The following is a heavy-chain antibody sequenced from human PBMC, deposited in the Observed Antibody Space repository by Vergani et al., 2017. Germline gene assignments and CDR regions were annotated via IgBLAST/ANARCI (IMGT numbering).Heavy chain of an antibody. Sequence: QVHLQAWGAGLLKPSETLSLTCSVYNESFSDYYWIWIRQSPRKGLEWIGEINHVGTTDYTPSLRSRLTMSIDTSKKEFSLSLRSVTAADTAVYYCAGSFHRQSIYGVTHWGQGALVIVSS. J-gene: IGHJ4*02. CDR1: NESFSDYY. CDR3: AGSFHRQSIYGVTH. CDR2: INHVGTT. D-gene: IGHD2-8*01. V-gene: IGHV4-34*01.